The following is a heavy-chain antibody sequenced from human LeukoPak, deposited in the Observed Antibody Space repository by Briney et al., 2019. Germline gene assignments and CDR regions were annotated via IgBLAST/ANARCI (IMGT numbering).Heavy chain of an antibody. CDR2: ISHSGGST. Sequence: GSLKISCAASGFPFSSHAMSWVRQAPGKGLDWVSGISHSGGSTHYADSVKGRFTISRDNSKNTLYLQMNNLRAEDTAVYYCAKDRGYSYGYDYYGMDVWGQGTTVTVSS. CDR1: GFPFSSHA. D-gene: IGHD5-18*01. J-gene: IGHJ6*02. CDR3: AKDRGYSYGYDYYGMDV. V-gene: IGHV3-23*01.